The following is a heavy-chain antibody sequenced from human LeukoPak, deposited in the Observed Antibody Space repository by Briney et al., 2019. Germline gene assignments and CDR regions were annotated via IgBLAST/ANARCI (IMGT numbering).Heavy chain of an antibody. CDR3: ARGRVSAG. CDR2: ISSSSSTI. Sequence: PGRSLRLSCAASGFTFSSYSMNWVRQAPGKGLEWVSYISSSSSTIYYADSVKGRFTISRDNAKNSLYLQMNSLRAEDTAVYYCARGRVSAGWGQGTLVTVSS. J-gene: IGHJ4*02. CDR1: GFTFSSYS. V-gene: IGHV3-48*01. D-gene: IGHD6-19*01.